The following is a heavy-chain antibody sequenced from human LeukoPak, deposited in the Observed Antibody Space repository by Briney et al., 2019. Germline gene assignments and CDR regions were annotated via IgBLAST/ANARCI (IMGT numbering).Heavy chain of an antibody. D-gene: IGHD2-2*01. CDR2: IYTSGST. J-gene: IGHJ6*03. V-gene: IGHV4-4*07. Sequence: SETLSLTCTVSGGSISSYYWSWIRQPAGKGLEWIGRIYTSGSTNYNPSLKSRVTMSVDTSKNQFSLKLSSVTAADTAVYYCARESLQLLTRYYYYYMNVWGKGTTVTVSS. CDR1: GGSISSYY. CDR3: ARESLQLLTRYYYYYMNV.